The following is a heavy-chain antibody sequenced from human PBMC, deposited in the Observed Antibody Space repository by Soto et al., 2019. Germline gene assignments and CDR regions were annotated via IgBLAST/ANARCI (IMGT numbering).Heavy chain of an antibody. CDR1: GYTFTSYG. J-gene: IGHJ6*02. CDR3: ARDVTTVTKPSYYYGMDV. Sequence: ASVKVSCKASGYTFTSYGISWVRQAPGQGLEWMGWISAYNGNTNYAQKLQGRVTMTTDTSTSTAYMELRSLRSDDTAVYYCARDVTTVTKPSYYYGMDVWGQVTKVPFSS. CDR2: ISAYNGNT. D-gene: IGHD4-17*01. V-gene: IGHV1-18*01.